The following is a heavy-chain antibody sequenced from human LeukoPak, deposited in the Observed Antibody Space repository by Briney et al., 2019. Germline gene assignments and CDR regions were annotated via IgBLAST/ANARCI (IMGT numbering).Heavy chain of an antibody. V-gene: IGHV3-21*01. Sequence: GGSLRLSCAASGFTFSSYSMNWVRQAPGKRLEWVSSISSSSSYIYYADSVKGRFTISRDNAKNSLYLQMNSLRAEDTAVYYCARDRPDIVATTSAFDYWGQGTLVTVSS. D-gene: IGHD5-12*01. J-gene: IGHJ4*02. CDR3: ARDRPDIVATTSAFDY. CDR2: ISSSSSYI. CDR1: GFTFSSYS.